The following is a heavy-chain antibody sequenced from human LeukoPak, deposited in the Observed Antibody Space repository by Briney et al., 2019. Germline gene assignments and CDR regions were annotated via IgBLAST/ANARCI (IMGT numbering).Heavy chain of an antibody. Sequence: GGSLRLSCAASGFTFSSYWMHWVRQAPGKGLVWVSRINTDGSSTSYADSVKGRFTISRDNAKNTLYLQMNSLRAEDTAVYYCARGESYSSSPGGPWYFDLWGRGTLVTVSS. D-gene: IGHD6-6*01. J-gene: IGHJ2*01. CDR1: GFTFSSYW. V-gene: IGHV3-74*01. CDR3: ARGESYSSSPGGPWYFDL. CDR2: INTDGSST.